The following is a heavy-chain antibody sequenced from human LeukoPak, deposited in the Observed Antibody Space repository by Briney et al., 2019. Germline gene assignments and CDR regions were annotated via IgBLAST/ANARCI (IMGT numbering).Heavy chain of an antibody. D-gene: IGHD2-15*01. J-gene: IGHJ3*02. Sequence: GGSLRLPCAASGFTFDDYAMHWVRQAPGKGLEWVSLISGDGGSTYYADSVKGRFTISRDNSKDSLYLQMNSLRTEDTALYYCAKVEGGYCSGGSCFGAFDIWGQGTMVTVSS. V-gene: IGHV3-43*02. CDR3: AKVEGGYCSGGSCFGAFDI. CDR2: ISGDGGST. CDR1: GFTFDDYA.